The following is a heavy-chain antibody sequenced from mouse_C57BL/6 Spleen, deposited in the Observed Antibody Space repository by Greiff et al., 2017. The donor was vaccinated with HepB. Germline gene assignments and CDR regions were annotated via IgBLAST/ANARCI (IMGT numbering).Heavy chain of an antibody. CDR3: ARQLNWDGFDY. Sequence: QVHVKQSGAELAKPGASVKLSCKASGYTFTSYWMHWVKQRPGQGLEWIGYINPSSGYTKYNQKFKDKATLTADKSSSTAYMQLSSLTYEDSAVYYCARQLNWDGFDYWGQGTTLTVSS. CDR1: GYTFTSYW. CDR2: INPSSGYT. D-gene: IGHD4-1*01. V-gene: IGHV1-7*01. J-gene: IGHJ2*01.